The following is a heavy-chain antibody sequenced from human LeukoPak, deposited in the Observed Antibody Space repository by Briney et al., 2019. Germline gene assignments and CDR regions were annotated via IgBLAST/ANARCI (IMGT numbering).Heavy chain of an antibody. D-gene: IGHD3-9*01. J-gene: IGHJ4*02. V-gene: IGHV3-21*01. CDR3: ARHSIPSHYDILTGHDFDY. CDR1: GFTFSSYS. CDR2: ISSSSSYI. Sequence: PGGSLRLSRAASGFTFSSYSMNWVRQAPGKGLEWVSSISSSSSYIYYADSVKGRFTISRDNAKNSLYLQMNSLRAEDTAVYYCARHSIPSHYDILTGHDFDYWGQGTLVTVSS.